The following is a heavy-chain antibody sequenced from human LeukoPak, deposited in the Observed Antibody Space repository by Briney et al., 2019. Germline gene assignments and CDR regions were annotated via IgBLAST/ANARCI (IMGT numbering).Heavy chain of an antibody. CDR3: ARSARLMKGVVEVTALDD. V-gene: IGHV3-48*03. J-gene: IGHJ4*02. Sequence: PGGSLRLSCEDSGFTFRSYEMNWVRQAPGKGLEWIAYLSSSGSAFSYAVSVKGRFTIVRDNAKNSVYLEMNSLRADDTAVYYCARSARLMKGVVEVTALDDWGQGTLVTVSS. D-gene: IGHD3-3*01. CDR1: GFTFRSYE. CDR2: LSSSGSAF.